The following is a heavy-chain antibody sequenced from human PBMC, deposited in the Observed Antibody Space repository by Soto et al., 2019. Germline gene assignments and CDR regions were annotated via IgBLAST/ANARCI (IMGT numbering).Heavy chain of an antibody. CDR3: AHRVLRTVFGLVTTTAIYFDF. CDR2: IYWDDDK. J-gene: IGHJ4*02. D-gene: IGHD3-3*01. CDR1: GFSLTTSGVG. V-gene: IGHV2-5*02. Sequence: QITLNESGPTVVRPTETLTLTCRFSGFSLTTSGVGVGWVRQSPGKAPEWLALIYWDDDKRSSESLKSRLIITKDTSKNQVVLTVAILDPTDTATYYCAHRVLRTVFGLVTTTAIYFDFWGQGTPVAVSS.